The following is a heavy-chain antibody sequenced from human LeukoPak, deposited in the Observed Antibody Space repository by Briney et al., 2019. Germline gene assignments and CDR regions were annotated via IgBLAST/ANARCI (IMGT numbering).Heavy chain of an antibody. D-gene: IGHD1-26*01. J-gene: IGHJ4*02. CDR3: ARAGVGAIYYFDY. CDR1: GFTFSNYG. Sequence: GGSLRLPCAASGFTFSNYGMHWVRQAPGKGLEWVALIWYDGSNKYYADSVRGRFTISRDNSKNTLYLQMESLRVEDTAVYYCARAGVGAIYYFDYWGQGTLVTVSS. V-gene: IGHV3-33*01. CDR2: IWYDGSNK.